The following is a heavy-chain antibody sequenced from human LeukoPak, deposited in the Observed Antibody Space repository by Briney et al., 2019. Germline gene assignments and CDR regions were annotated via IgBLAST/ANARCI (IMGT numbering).Heavy chain of an antibody. J-gene: IGHJ4*02. D-gene: IGHD3-10*01. V-gene: IGHV1-69*13. CDR2: IIPIFGTA. CDR1: GGTFSSYA. Sequence: ASVKVSCKASGGTFSSYAISWVRQAPGQGLEWMGGIIPIFGTANYAQKFQGRVTITADESTSTAYMELSSLRSEDTAVYYCAREGHDGGSYFDYWGQGTLVTVPS. CDR3: AREGHDGGSYFDY.